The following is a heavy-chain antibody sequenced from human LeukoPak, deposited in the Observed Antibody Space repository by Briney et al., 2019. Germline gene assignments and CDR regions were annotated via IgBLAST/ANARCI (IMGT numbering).Heavy chain of an antibody. CDR1: GFTFSSYS. J-gene: IGHJ5*02. CDR2: ISSSSSTI. V-gene: IGHV3-48*04. CDR3: ARENDPRKYYDILTGYYRVSWFDP. D-gene: IGHD3-9*01. Sequence: GGSLRLSCAASGFTFSSYSMNWVRQAPGKGLKWVSYISSSSSTIYYADSVKGRFTISRNNAKNSLYLQMNSLRAKDTAVYYCARENDPRKYYDILTGYYRVSWFDPWGQGTLVTVSS.